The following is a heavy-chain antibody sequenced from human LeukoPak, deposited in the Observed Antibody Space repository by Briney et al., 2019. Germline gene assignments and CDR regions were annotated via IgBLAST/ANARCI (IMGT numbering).Heavy chain of an antibody. J-gene: IGHJ5*02. V-gene: IGHV4-59*01. CDR2: IYYSGST. CDR3: ARDATPFSNLNWFDP. Sequence: SETLPLTCTVSGGSINSYYWTWIRQPPGKALEWIGYIYYSGSTYYNPSLKSRVTISLDTSKNQFSLKLSSVTAANTAVYYCARDATPFSNLNWFDPGGQGTPVTVSS. D-gene: IGHD4-11*01. CDR1: GGSINSYY.